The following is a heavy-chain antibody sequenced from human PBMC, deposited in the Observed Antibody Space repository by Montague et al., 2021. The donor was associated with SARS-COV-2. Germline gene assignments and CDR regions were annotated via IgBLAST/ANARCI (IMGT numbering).Heavy chain of an antibody. CDR3: ARGNYGPDAFDI. CDR2: TYYSGST. V-gene: IGHV4-59*01. CDR1: GGSISSYY. D-gene: IGHD3-10*01. J-gene: IGHJ3*02. Sequence: SETLSLTCTVSGGSISSYYWSWIRQPPGKGLEWIGYTYYSGSTNYNPSLKSRVTISLDTSKNQFSLKLDSVTAADTAVYYCARGNYGPDAFDIWGQGTMVTVSS.